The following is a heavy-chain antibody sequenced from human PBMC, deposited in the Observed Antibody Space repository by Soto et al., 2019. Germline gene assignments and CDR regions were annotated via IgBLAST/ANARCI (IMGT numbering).Heavy chain of an antibody. J-gene: IGHJ6*02. Sequence: SETLSLTCAVYGGSFIGYYWSWIRQPPGKGLEWIGEINHSGSTNYNPSLKSRVTISVDTSKNQFSLKLSSVTAADTAVYYCARGDSVRADFWSGYYRRRNYYGMDVWGQGTTVTVSS. CDR2: INHSGST. CDR3: ARGDSVRADFWSGYYRRRNYYGMDV. V-gene: IGHV4-34*01. D-gene: IGHD3-3*01. CDR1: GGSFIGYY.